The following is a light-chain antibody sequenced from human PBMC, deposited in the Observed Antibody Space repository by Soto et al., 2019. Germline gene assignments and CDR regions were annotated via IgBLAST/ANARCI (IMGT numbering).Light chain of an antibody. CDR3: QQYDDWLRLT. V-gene: IGKV3D-15*01. Sequence: EIVMTQSPATLSVSPGERATLSCRASQSVNISFAWYQQKPAQAPRLLIFGASSRATGSPARFIGSGSGTEFNLTISSLQAEDFAVYFCQQYDDWLRLTFGGGTKVEIK. CDR1: QSVNIS. J-gene: IGKJ4*01. CDR2: GAS.